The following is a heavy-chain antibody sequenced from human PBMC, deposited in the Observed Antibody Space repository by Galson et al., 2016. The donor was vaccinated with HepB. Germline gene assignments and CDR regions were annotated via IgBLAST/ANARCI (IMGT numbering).Heavy chain of an antibody. CDR1: GGSVSGGSYY. CDR3: ARGNVVWRGYCTPEGRDGMDV. D-gene: IGHD3-3*01. CDR2: IFYSGST. J-gene: IGHJ6*02. Sequence: SETLSPTCTVSGGSVSGGSYYWSWIRQPPGKGLEWIGDIFYSGSTRSSPSPKSRVPISLDTSKSQITLNLTSVTPAETAVYYCARGNVVWRGYCTPEGRDGMDVWGQGTTVSVSS. V-gene: IGHV4-61*01.